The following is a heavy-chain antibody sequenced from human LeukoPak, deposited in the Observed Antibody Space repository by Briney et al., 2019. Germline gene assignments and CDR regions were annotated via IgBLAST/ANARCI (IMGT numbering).Heavy chain of an antibody. CDR3: ARGWGYFDY. CDR2: IYYSGST. V-gene: IGHV4-59*01. J-gene: IGHJ4*02. Sequence: SETLSLTCTVSGGSISSYYWSWIRQPPGKGLEWIGYIYYSGSTNYNPSLRSRVTISVDTSKNQFSLKLSSVTAADTAVYYCARGWGYFDYWGQGTLVTVSS. CDR1: GGSISSYY. D-gene: IGHD3-16*01.